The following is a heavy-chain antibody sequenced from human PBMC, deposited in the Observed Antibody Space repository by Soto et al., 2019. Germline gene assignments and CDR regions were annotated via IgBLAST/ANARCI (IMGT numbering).Heavy chain of an antibody. Sequence: PGGSLRLSCAASGFTFSDYYMSWIRQAPGKGLEWVSYISSSGSTIYYADSVKGRFTISRDSAKNSLYLQMNSLRAEDTAVYYCARVRYPGSSGWSLWYMDVWGKGTTVTVSS. CDR3: ARVRYPGSSGWSLWYMDV. V-gene: IGHV3-11*01. J-gene: IGHJ6*03. CDR1: GFTFSDYY. CDR2: ISSSGSTI. D-gene: IGHD6-19*01.